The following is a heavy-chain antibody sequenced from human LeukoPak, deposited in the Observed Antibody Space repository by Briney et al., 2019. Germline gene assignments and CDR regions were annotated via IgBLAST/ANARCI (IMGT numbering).Heavy chain of an antibody. CDR2: IYSGGST. D-gene: IGHD6-19*01. V-gene: IGHV3-53*01. CDR3: ARESRYSSGWYYWFDP. CDR1: GFTVSSNY. J-gene: IGHJ5*02. Sequence: GRSLRLSCAASGFTVSSNYMSWVRQAPGKGLEWVSVIYSGGSTYYADSVKGRFTISRDNSKNTLYLQMNSLRAEDTAVYYCARESRYSSGWYYWFDPWGQGTLVTVSS.